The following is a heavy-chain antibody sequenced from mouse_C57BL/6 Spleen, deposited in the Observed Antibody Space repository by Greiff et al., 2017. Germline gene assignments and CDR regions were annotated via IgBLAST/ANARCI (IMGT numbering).Heavy chain of an antibody. CDR3: ARDSSGYDY. CDR1: GYSFTSYY. CDR2: IYPGSGNT. J-gene: IGHJ2*01. V-gene: IGHV1-66*01. Sequence: QVQLKQSGPELVKPGASVKISCKASGYSFTSYYIHWVKQRPGQGLEWIGWIYPGSGNTKYNEKFKGKATLTADTSSRTAYMQLSSLTSEDSAVYYCARDSSGYDYWGQGTTLTVSS. D-gene: IGHD3-2*02.